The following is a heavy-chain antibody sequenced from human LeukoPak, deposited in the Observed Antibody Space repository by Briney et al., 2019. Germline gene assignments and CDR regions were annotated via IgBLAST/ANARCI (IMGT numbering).Heavy chain of an antibody. D-gene: IGHD6-19*01. J-gene: IGHJ4*02. CDR1: GYRFTNYW. CDR3: ARPHDTGVGASGSGWSYFDF. CDR2: INPADGYT. V-gene: IGHV5-51*01. Sequence: GESLKISCKGSGYRFTNYWIGWVRQLPGEGLEWMGIINPADGYTRYSPSFQGHVTISTDTSIFTAYLQWSSLKASDTAIYYCARPHDTGVGASGSGWSYFDFWGQGTLITVSS.